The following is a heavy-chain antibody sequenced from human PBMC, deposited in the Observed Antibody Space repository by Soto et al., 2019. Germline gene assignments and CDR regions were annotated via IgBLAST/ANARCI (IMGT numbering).Heavy chain of an antibody. CDR1: GGSISSGGYY. Sequence: TCTVSGGSISSGGYYWSWIRQHPGKGLEWIGYIYYSGSTNYNPSLKSRVTISVDTSKNQFSLKLSSVTAADTAVYYCASTSGSYYYYGMDVWGQGTTVTVSS. D-gene: IGHD1-26*01. CDR3: ASTSGSYYYYGMDV. J-gene: IGHJ6*02. V-gene: IGHV4-61*08. CDR2: IYYSGST.